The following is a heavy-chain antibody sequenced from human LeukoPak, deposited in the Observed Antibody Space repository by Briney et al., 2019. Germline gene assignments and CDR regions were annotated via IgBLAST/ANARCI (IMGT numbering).Heavy chain of an antibody. D-gene: IGHD1-26*01. J-gene: IGHJ6*03. CDR2: ISSSSSYI. V-gene: IGHV3-21*01. CDR1: GFTFSTYN. CDR3: ARDPYSVSYGVYYYYYMDV. Sequence: GGSLRLSCAASGFTFSTYNMNWVRLAPGKGLEWVSSISSSSSYIYYADSVKGRFTISRDNAKNSLYLQMNSLRAEDTAVYYCARDPYSVSYGVYYYYYMDVWGKGTTVTLSS.